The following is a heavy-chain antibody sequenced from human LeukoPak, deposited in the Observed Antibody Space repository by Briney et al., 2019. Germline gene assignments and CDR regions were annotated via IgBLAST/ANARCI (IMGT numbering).Heavy chain of an antibody. V-gene: IGHV3-53*01. CDR2: IYNDGST. CDR1: GFTVSTNY. D-gene: IGHD3-10*01. J-gene: IGHJ3*02. CDR3: ARTSVALGVSDAFDI. Sequence: GGSLRLSCAASGFTVSTNYMSWVRQAPGKGLQWVSIIYNDGSTYYADPVKGRFNNSRNNSKNTLSLQMNSWRAEDTAIYYCARTSVALGVSDAFDIWGQGTMVTVSS.